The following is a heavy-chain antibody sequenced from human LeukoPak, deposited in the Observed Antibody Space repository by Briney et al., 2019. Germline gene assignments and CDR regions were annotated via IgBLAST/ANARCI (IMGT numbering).Heavy chain of an antibody. J-gene: IGHJ3*02. D-gene: IGHD2-21*02. CDR3: SREFPFCGADCFSGVFDI. CDR1: GYSFSSYG. V-gene: IGHV1-18*01. Sequence: ASVKIYCKASGYSFSSYGIDCMRRAPGQGLEWMGWIIVITNANTRYAQNFQGRLTMTTDTSTTTAYMELRSLRSDDTAVYYCSREFPFCGADCFSGVFDIWGQGTMVTVS. CDR2: IIVITNANT.